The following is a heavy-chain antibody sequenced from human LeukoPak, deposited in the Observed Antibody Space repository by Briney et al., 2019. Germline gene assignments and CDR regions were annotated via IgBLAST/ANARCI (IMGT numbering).Heavy chain of an antibody. CDR2: IIPIFGTA. CDR1: GGTFSSYA. CDR3: ARSPGFGESGGFDY. D-gene: IGHD3-10*01. J-gene: IGHJ4*02. V-gene: IGHV1-69*13. Sequence: GASVKVSCKASGGTFSSYAISWVRQAPGQGLEWMGGIIPIFGTANYAQKFQGRVTITADESTSTAYMELSSLRSEDTAVYYCARSPGFGESGGFDYWGQGALVTGSS.